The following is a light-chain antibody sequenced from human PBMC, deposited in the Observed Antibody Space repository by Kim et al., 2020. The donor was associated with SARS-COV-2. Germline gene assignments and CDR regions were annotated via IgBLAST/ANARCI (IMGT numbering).Light chain of an antibody. V-gene: IGKV1-39*01. CDR3: QQTYSTLMYT. Sequence: ASVGDRVTITCRASQTISHYLNWYQQKPGEAPKLLIYASSSLQAGVPSRFSGSGSGTYFTFTITDLQPEDFATYYCQQTYSTLMYTFGQGTKLEI. J-gene: IGKJ2*01. CDR2: ASS. CDR1: QTISHY.